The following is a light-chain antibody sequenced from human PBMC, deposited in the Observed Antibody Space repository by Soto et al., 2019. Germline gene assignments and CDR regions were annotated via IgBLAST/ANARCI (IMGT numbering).Light chain of an antibody. CDR1: QDISNY. V-gene: IGKV1-5*03. CDR2: QAS. Sequence: DIQMTQSPSSLSASVGDRVTITCRTSQDISNYLAWYQQKPGKAPKLLIYQASTLESGVPPRFSGSGSGTEFTLTISSLQPDDFATYYCQQFNSESFTFGQGTRLEIK. J-gene: IGKJ5*01. CDR3: QQFNSESFT.